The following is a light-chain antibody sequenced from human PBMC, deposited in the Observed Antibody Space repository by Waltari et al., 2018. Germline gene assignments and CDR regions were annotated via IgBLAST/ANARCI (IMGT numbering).Light chain of an antibody. V-gene: IGLV1-44*01. J-gene: IGLJ1*01. CDR2: SNN. CDR3: SSYGSSSPRV. CDR1: SPNIGSNT. Sequence: QSVLTQPPSASGTPGQRVTISCFGSSPNIGSNTATWYQQLPGTAPQLLIYSNNQRPSGVSDRFSGSKSGFTASLTISGLQAEDEADYYCSSYGSSSPRVFGTGTKVTV.